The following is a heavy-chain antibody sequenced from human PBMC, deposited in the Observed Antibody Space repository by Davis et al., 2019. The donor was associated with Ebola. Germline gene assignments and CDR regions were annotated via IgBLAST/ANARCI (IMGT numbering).Heavy chain of an antibody. CDR3: AKGWFGERRLRYGMDV. V-gene: IGHV3-48*03. CDR2: ISSSGSTI. J-gene: IGHJ6*02. CDR1: GFTFSSYE. D-gene: IGHD3-10*01. Sequence: GGSLRLSCAASGFTFSSYEMNWVRQAPGKGLEWVSYISSSGSTIYYADSVKGRFTISRDNSKNTLYLQMNSLRAEDTAVYYCAKGWFGERRLRYGMDVWGQGTTVTVSS.